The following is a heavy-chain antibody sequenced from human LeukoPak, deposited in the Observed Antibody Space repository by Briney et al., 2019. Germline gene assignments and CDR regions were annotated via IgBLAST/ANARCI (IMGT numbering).Heavy chain of an antibody. J-gene: IGHJ6*04. CDR1: GFTFSSYE. CDR3: AELGITMIGGV. V-gene: IGHV3-48*03. D-gene: IGHD3-10*02. Sequence: GGALRLSCAASGFTFSSYEMNWGRQAPGKGLEWVSYISRNGSTIYYADSVKGRFTISRDNAKNSLYLQTNSLRAEDTAVYYCAELGITMIGGVWGKGTTVTVSS. CDR2: ISRNGSTI.